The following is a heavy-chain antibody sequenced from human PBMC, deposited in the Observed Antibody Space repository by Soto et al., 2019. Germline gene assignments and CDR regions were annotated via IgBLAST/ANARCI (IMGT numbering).Heavy chain of an antibody. D-gene: IGHD1-26*01. J-gene: IGHJ4*02. CDR3: ARDPVGATHYFDY. V-gene: IGHV3-7*01. Sequence: GGSLRLSCAASGFTFSSYWMSWVRQAPGKGLEWVANIKQDGSEKYYVDSVKGRFTISRDNAKNSLYLQMNSLRAEDTAVYYCARDPVGATHYFDYWGQGTLVTVSS. CDR2: IKQDGSEK. CDR1: GFTFSSYW.